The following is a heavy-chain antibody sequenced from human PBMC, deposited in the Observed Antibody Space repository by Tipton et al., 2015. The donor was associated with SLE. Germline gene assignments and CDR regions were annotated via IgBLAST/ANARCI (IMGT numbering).Heavy chain of an antibody. CDR1: GFTFSNYA. V-gene: IGHV3-23*01. Sequence: GSLRLSCAASGFTFSNYAMSWVRQAPGKGLEWVSTISASGGSGTSTYYADSVRGRFTISRDNSKNTLSLQMNSLTAEDTAVYYCARRELLWPLDAFDIWGQGTMVTVSS. J-gene: IGHJ3*02. D-gene: IGHD3-10*01. CDR3: ARRELLWPLDAFDI. CDR2: ISASGGSGTST.